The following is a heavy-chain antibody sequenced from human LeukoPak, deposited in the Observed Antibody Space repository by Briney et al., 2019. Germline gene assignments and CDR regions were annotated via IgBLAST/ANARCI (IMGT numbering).Heavy chain of an antibody. V-gene: IGHV4-39*01. CDR2: IYYSGST. CDR3: ARGSVLRHFNY. J-gene: IGHJ4*02. Sequence: PSETLSLTCTVSGGSISSSSYYWGWIRQPPGKGLQWIGSIYYSGSTYYNPSLKSRVTISVDTSKNQFSLKLSSVTAADTAVYYCARGSVLRHFNYWGQGTLVTVSS. CDR1: GGSISSSSYY. D-gene: IGHD3-3*01.